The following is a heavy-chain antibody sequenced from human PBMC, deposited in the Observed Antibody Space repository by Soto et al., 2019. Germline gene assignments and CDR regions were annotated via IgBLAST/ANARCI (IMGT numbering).Heavy chain of an antibody. J-gene: IGHJ5*02. Sequence: SETLSLTCTVSGGSISSYYWSWIRQPPGKGLEWIGYIYYRGSTKYNPSLKSRVTISVDTSRNQFSLKLSSVTAADTAVYYCARLGCSSTTCYVWDNWFDPWGQGTLVTVS. D-gene: IGHD2-2*01. V-gene: IGHV4-59*01. CDR2: IYYRGST. CDR3: ARLGCSSTTCYVWDNWFDP. CDR1: GGSISSYY.